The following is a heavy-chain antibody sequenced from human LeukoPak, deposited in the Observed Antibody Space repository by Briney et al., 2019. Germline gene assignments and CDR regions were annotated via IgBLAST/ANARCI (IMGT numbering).Heavy chain of an antibody. V-gene: IGHV1-46*01. CDR3: ARDQIEWVVAATCTLDY. CDR1: GYTFSSYY. D-gene: IGHD2-15*01. CDR2: INPSGGST. Sequence: ASVKVSCKASGYTFSSYYMHWVRQAPGQGLEWMGIINPSGGSTSYAQKFQGRVTMTRDTSTSTVYMELSSLRSEDTAVYYCARDQIEWVVAATCTLDYWGQGTLVTVSS. J-gene: IGHJ4*02.